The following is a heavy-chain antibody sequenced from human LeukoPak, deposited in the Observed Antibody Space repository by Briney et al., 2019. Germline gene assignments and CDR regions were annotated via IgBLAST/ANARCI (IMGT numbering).Heavy chain of an antibody. CDR2: IYYSGST. D-gene: IGHD4/OR15-4a*01. CDR1: GGSISSSSYY. Sequence: SETLSLTCAVSGGSISSSSYYWGWIRQPPGKGLEWIGSIYYSGSTYYNPSLKSRVTISVDTSKNQFSLKLSSVTAADTAVYYCARQVRAPGFFDYWGQGTLVTVSS. CDR3: ARQVRAPGFFDY. V-gene: IGHV4-39*01. J-gene: IGHJ4*02.